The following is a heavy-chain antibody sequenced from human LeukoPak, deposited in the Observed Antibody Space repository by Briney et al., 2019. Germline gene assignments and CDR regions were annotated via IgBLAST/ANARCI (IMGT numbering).Heavy chain of an antibody. D-gene: IGHD3-3*01. Sequence: GGSLRLSCAASGLTFSSYAMSWVRQAPGKGLEWVSAISGSSGHTYYADSVKGRFTISRDNSKNTLYLQMSSLRAEDTAVYYCAKVGFSEMEWLLYSDHWGQGTLVTVSS. CDR3: AKVGFSEMEWLLYSDH. J-gene: IGHJ4*02. CDR1: GLTFSSYA. CDR2: ISGSSGHT. V-gene: IGHV3-23*01.